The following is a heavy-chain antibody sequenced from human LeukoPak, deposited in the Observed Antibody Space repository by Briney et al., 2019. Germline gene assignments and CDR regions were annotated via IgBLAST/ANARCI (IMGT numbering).Heavy chain of an antibody. CDR3: AGPLSSNVGLLNS. Sequence: GGSLRLSCAASGFTFSSYGMHWVRQAPGKELEWVAVIWYDGSNKYYADSVKGRFTISRDNSKNTLYLQMNSLRAEDTAVYYCAGPLSSNVGLLNSWGQGTLVTVSS. D-gene: IGHD6-13*01. J-gene: IGHJ4*02. CDR2: IWYDGSNK. CDR1: GFTFSSYG. V-gene: IGHV3-33*01.